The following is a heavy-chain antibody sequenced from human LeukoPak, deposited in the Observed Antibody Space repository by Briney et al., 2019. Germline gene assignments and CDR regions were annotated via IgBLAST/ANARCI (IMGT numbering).Heavy chain of an antibody. CDR2: IYNSGST. CDR3: ARQYYYGSGSYYKRSWFDP. Sequence: SETLSLTCTVSGVSISSFYWSWIRQPPGQGLEWWGYIYNSGSTNYNPSLKSRVTISVDTSKHQYSLKLSSVTAADTAVYDCARQYYYGSGSYYKRSWFDPWGRGTLVSVSS. CDR1: GVSISSFY. D-gene: IGHD3-10*01. J-gene: IGHJ5*02. V-gene: IGHV4-59*08.